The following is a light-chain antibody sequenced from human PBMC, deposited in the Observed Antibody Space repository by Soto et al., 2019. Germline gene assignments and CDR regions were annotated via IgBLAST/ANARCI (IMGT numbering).Light chain of an antibody. CDR1: QSISDL. CDR2: KAS. Sequence: IQMTQSPSTLSASVGDRVTITCRASQSISDLLAWYQQKPGEAPKLLIYKASSLESGVPSRFSGSGSGTQFSLTINSLQRDDFATYYCQQYDNYSPFGGGTKVEIK. J-gene: IGKJ4*02. CDR3: QQYDNYSP. V-gene: IGKV1-5*03.